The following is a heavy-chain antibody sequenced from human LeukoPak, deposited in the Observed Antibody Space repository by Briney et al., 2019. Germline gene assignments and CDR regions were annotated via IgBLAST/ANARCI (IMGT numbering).Heavy chain of an antibody. D-gene: IGHD6-13*01. V-gene: IGHV1-18*01. Sequence: GASVKVPCTASGYTFTSYGISWVRQAPGQGLEWMGWISAYNGNTNYAQKLQGRVTMTTDTSTSTAYMELRSLRSDDTAVYYCARDLSAAGLDYWGQGTLVTVSS. CDR2: ISAYNGNT. J-gene: IGHJ4*02. CDR1: GYTFTSYG. CDR3: ARDLSAAGLDY.